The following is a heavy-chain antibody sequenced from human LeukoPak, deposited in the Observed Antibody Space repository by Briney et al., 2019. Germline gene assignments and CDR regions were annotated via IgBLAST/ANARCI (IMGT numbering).Heavy chain of an antibody. V-gene: IGHV4-59*08. Sequence: SETLSLTCTVSGGSISSYYWSWIRQPPGKGLEWIGYIYYSGSTNYNPSLKSRVTISVDTSKNQFSLKLSSVTAADTAVYYCARHGLGSSGYSYYYFDYWGQGTLVTVSS. CDR1: GGSISSYY. CDR3: ARHGLGSSGYSYYYFDY. D-gene: IGHD3-22*01. J-gene: IGHJ4*02. CDR2: IYYSGST.